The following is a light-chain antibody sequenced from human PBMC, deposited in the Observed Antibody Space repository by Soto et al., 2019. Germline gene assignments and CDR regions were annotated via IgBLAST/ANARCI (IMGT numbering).Light chain of an antibody. V-gene: IGKV1-5*03. Sequence: DIQMTQSPSTLSASVGDRVTITCRASQSTTGWLAWLQQKPGKAPKLLIAKASSLESGVPSRFSGRGSGSEFTLTISSVPPVDFGASYCQQYNRYSPWTFRQGTKVYI. CDR1: QSTTGW. CDR2: KAS. J-gene: IGKJ1*01. CDR3: QQYNRYSPWT.